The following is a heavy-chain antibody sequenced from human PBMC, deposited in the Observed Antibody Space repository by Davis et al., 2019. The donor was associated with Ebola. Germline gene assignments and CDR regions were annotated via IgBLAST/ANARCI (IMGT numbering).Heavy chain of an antibody. CDR3: ARDLPGGDWYFDL. J-gene: IGHJ2*01. D-gene: IGHD1-14*01. CDR2: ISYDGSNK. CDR1: GFTFSSYG. Sequence: GESLQISCAASGFTFSSYGMHWVRQALGKGLEWVAVISYDGSNKYYADSVKGRFTISRDNSKNTLYLQMNSLRAEDTAVYYCARDLPGGDWYFDLWGRGTLVTVSS. V-gene: IGHV3-30*03.